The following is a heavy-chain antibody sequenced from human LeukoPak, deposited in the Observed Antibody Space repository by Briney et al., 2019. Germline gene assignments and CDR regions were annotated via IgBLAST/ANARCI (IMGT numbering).Heavy chain of an antibody. J-gene: IGHJ4*02. CDR1: GFTFSSYA. V-gene: IGHV3-23*01. Sequence: GGSLRLSCAASGFTFSSYAMNWVRQAPGKGLEWVSAISASGGSTYYADSVKGRFTISRDNSKNTLYLQMNSLRAEDTAVYYCARDQVRYIDYWGQGTLVTVSS. D-gene: IGHD1-1*01. CDR2: ISASGGST. CDR3: ARDQVRYIDY.